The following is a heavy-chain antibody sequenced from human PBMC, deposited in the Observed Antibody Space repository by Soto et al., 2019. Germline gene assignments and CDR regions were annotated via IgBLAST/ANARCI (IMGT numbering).Heavy chain of an antibody. D-gene: IGHD1-20*01. Sequence: QVQLQESGPGLVKPSQTLSLTCTVSGGSISSGGYYWSWIRQHPGKGLEWIGYIYYSGSTYYNPSLKSRVTIAVDTSKNQFSLKLSSVTAADTAVYYCASLTRQAPTSGAFDIWGQGTMVTVSS. CDR2: IYYSGST. V-gene: IGHV4-31*03. CDR1: GGSISSGGYY. J-gene: IGHJ3*02. CDR3: ASLTRQAPTSGAFDI.